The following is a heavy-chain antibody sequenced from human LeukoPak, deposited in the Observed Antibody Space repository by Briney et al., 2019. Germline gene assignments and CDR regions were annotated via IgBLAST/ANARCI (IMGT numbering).Heavy chain of an antibody. D-gene: IGHD2-2*01. J-gene: IGHJ5*02. CDR3: AVVPAATRDLENWFDP. CDR2: FYPEDGET. CDR1: GYTLTELS. V-gene: IGHV1-24*01. Sequence: ASVKVSCKVSGYTLTELSMHWVRQAPGKGLKGMGGFYPEDGETIYAQKFQGRVTMTEDTSTDTAYMELSSLRSEDTAVYYCAVVPAATRDLENWFDPWGQGTLVTVSS.